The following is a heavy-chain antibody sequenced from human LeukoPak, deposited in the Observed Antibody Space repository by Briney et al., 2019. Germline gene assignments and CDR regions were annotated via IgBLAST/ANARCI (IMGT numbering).Heavy chain of an antibody. CDR1: GFTFSRYS. V-gene: IGHV4-38-2*01. D-gene: IGHD3-3*01. J-gene: IGHJ4*02. CDR3: ARIHYDFWRGYYFDY. CDR2: IYYSGST. Sequence: GSLRLSCAASGFTFSRYSMNWVRQPPGKGLEWIGSIYYSGSTYYNPSLKSRVTISVDTSKIQFSLKLSSVIAADTAIYYCARIHYDFWRGYYFDYWGQGTLVTVSS.